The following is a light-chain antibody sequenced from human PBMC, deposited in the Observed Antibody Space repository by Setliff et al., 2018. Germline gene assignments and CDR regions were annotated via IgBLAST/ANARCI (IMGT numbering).Light chain of an antibody. J-gene: IGLJ1*01. CDR2: GVS. Sequence: ALTQPASVSGSPGQSITISCSGTSSDVGSYDLVSWYQQHPGKAPKLIIYGVSDRPSGVSSRFSGSKSGNTAYLTISGLQTEDEAEYYCNAYASDTTDVFGSGTKVTVL. CDR1: SSDVGSYDL. V-gene: IGLV2-14*03. CDR3: NAYASDTTDV.